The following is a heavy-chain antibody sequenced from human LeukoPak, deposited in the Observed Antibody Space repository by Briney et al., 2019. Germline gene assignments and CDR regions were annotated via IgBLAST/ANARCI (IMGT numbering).Heavy chain of an antibody. CDR2: ISSNGGST. Sequence: PGGSLRLSCAASGFTFSSYAMHWVRQAPGKGLEYVSAISSNGGSTYYADSVKGRFTISRDNSKNTLHLQMGSLRAEDMAVYYCARGYYGDYYWYFDLWGRGTLVTVSS. CDR1: GFTFSSYA. D-gene: IGHD4-17*01. J-gene: IGHJ2*01. CDR3: ARGYYGDYYWYFDL. V-gene: IGHV3-64*02.